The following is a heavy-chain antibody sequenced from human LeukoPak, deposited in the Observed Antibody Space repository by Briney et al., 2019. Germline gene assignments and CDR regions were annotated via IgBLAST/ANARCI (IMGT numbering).Heavy chain of an antibody. CDR2: TSSSSAYT. J-gene: IGHJ6*02. D-gene: IGHD1-14*01. CDR1: GFTFSSFS. Sequence: GGSLRLSCAASGFTFSSFSMIWVRQAPGKGLEWVSSTSSSSAYTFYAESGKGRFTISRDNAKNSLYLQMNSLRAEDTAVYYCAPGGIPPNYYYGMDVWGQGTTVTVSS. CDR3: APGGIPPNYYYGMDV. V-gene: IGHV3-21*01.